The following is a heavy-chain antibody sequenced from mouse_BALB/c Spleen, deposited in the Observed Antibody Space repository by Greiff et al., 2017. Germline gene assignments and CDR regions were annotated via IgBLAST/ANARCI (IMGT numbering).Heavy chain of an antibody. V-gene: IGHV1-87*01. J-gene: IGHJ4*01. CDR3: ARGLGQGYYYAMDY. D-gene: IGHD4-1*01. CDR1: GYTFTSYW. CDR2: IYPGDGDT. Sequence: VQLQQSGAELARPGASVKLSCKASGYTFTSYWMQWVKQRPGQGLEWIGAIYPGDGDTRYTQKFKGKATLTADKSSSTAYMQLSSLASEDSAVYYCARGLGQGYYYAMDYWGQGTSVTVSS.